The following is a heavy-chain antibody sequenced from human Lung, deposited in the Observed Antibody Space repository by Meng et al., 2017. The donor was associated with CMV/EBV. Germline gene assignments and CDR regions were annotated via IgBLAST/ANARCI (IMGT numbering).Heavy chain of an antibody. CDR1: GGSVISGSYY. D-gene: IGHD6-6*01. CDR3: AAGPPSSSSSFVDD. Sequence: SETLSLXCTVSGGSVISGSYYWSWIRQPPGKGLEWIGYIYYSGSTNYNPSLKSRVTMSIDTSKNQFSLKLSSVTPADTAVYYCAAGPPSSSSSFVDDWGHRTLVTVSS. CDR2: IYYSGST. J-gene: IGHJ4*01. V-gene: IGHV4-61*01.